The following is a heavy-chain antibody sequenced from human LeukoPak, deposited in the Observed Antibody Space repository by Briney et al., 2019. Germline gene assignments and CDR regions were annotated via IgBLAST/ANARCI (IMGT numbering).Heavy chain of an antibody. J-gene: IGHJ4*02. V-gene: IGHV4-59*01. D-gene: IGHD1-26*01. Sequence: SETLSLTCTVSGGSISSYYWSWIRQPPGKGLEWIGYIYYSGSTNYNPSLKSRVTISVDTSKNQFSLKLSSVTAADTAVYYCARGWSYTTTGSFDYWGQGTLVTVSS. CDR3: ARGWSYTTTGSFDY. CDR1: GGSISSYY. CDR2: IYYSGST.